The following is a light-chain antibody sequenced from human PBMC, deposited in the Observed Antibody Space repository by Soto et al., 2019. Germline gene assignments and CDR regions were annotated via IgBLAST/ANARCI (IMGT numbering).Light chain of an antibody. CDR1: QSLSSIY. CDR3: QQYGRSPRT. CDR2: RTS. V-gene: IGKV3-20*01. Sequence: VLTQSPCSLSLSPGQGATLSCRASQSLSSIYLAWYQQKPGQAPRLLIYRTSSRATGIPDRFSGSESETEFTLTISRLDPDDSAVYYCQQYGRSPRTFGPGTKVDIK. J-gene: IGKJ1*01.